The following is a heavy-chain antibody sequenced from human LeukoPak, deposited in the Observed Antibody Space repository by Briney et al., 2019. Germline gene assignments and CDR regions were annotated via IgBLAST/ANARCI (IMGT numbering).Heavy chain of an antibody. V-gene: IGHV3-23*01. D-gene: IGHD6-13*01. CDR3: ARVMGAAARRQLFYYYYYMDV. CDR1: GFTFSSYD. J-gene: IGHJ6*03. CDR2: ISGSGGTT. Sequence: PGGSLRLSCAASGFTFSSYDMSWVRQAPGKGPEWVSGISGSGGTTYYADSVKGRFTISRDNSKNTLYLQMNSLRAEDTAVYYCARVMGAAARRQLFYYYYYMDVWGKGTTVTVSS.